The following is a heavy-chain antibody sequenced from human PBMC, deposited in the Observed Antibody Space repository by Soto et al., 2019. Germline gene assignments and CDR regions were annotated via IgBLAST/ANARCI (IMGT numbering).Heavy chain of an antibody. V-gene: IGHV4-59*08. D-gene: IGHD4-17*01. CDR2: IYYSGST. CDR3: ARMTVTDAIDY. CDR1: GGSISSYY. Sequence: PSETLSLTCTDSGGSISSYYWSWIRQPPGKGLEWIGYIYYSGSTNYNPSLKSRVTISVDTSKNQFSLRLSSVTAADTAVYYCARMTVTDAIDYWGQGTLLTVSS. J-gene: IGHJ4*02.